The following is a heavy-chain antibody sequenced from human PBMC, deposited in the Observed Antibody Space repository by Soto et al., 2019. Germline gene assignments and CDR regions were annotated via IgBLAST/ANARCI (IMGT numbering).Heavy chain of an antibody. V-gene: IGHV1-69*01. CDR3: ALGDSSDTGDGF. D-gene: IGHD3-16*01. J-gene: IGHJ4*02. CDR1: GGTLNTYG. Sequence: QVQLVQSGAEVKKPGSSVKVSCKASGGTLNTYGISWGRQAPGQGLEWMGGIMPIVGTADYAQKFQGRVTITVDESSSTTDMEVSSLRVEDTAVYYCALGDSSDTGDGFWGQGTLVTVSS. CDR2: IMPIVGTA.